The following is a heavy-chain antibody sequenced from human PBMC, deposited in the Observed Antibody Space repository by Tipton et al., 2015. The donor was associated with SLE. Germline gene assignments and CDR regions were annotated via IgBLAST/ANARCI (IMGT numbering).Heavy chain of an antibody. CDR1: GGSIDTSY. CDR2: IYHSEGP. J-gene: IGHJ2*01. CDR3: ARQRNWYFDL. Sequence: TLSLTCTVSGGSIDTSYWSWIRHSPGKGLEWIGYIYHSEGPTYNPSLRRRVTMSLATSKNQFSLKLNSVTGADTAVYYCARQRNWYFDLWGRGTLVTVSS. V-gene: IGHV4-59*01.